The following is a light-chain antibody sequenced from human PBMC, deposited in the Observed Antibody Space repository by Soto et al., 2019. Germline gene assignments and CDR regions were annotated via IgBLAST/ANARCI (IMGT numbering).Light chain of an antibody. CDR3: MQGTHWPYT. V-gene: IGKV2D-30*01. CDR2: KVS. J-gene: IGKJ2*01. Sequence: DVVMTQSPLSLPVTLGQPASISCRSSQSLVYSDGNTYLSWFQQRPGQSPRRLIYKVSNCDSGVPDRFSGSGSGTECTLNISRVEAEDVGVYYCMQGTHWPYTFGQGTKLEIK. CDR1: QSLVYSDGNTY.